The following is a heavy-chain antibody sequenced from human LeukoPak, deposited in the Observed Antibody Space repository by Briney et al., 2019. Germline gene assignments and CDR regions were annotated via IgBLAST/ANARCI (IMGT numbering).Heavy chain of an antibody. CDR2: IYYSGST. J-gene: IGHJ6*02. D-gene: IGHD3-10*01. CDR1: GGSISSYY. V-gene: IGHV4-59*01. CDR3: ARRYIWFGELLDYYYYGMDV. Sequence: SETLSLTCTVSGGSISSYYWSWIRQPPGKGLEWIGYIYYSGSTNYNPSLKSRVTISVDTSKNQFSLKLSSVTAADTAVYYCARRYIWFGELLDYYYYGMDVWGQGTTVTVSS.